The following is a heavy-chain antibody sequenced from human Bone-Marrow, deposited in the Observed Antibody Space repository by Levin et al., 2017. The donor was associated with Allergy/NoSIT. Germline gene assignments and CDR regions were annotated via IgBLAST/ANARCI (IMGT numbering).Heavy chain of an antibody. D-gene: IGHD6-25*01. CDR2: IFWDDDK. CDR1: GFSLSTSGVG. Sequence: SGPTLVKPTQTLTLTCTFSGFSLSTSGVGVGWIRQPPGKALAWLALIFWDDDKYYNPSLKNRLTITKDTSKNQVVLTMTNMDPVDTATYFCAHSGIAAGGWAGYGTDAWGQGTTVTVSS. J-gene: IGHJ6*02. CDR3: AHSGIAAGGWAGYGTDA. V-gene: IGHV2-5*02.